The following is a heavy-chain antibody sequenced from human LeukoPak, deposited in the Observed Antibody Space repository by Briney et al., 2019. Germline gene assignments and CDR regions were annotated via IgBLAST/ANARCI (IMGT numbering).Heavy chain of an antibody. J-gene: IGHJ4*02. Sequence: SETLSLTCSVSGASISSGGFYWTWIRQYPGKGLECIGFIRYGGATNYSPSLNSRVIMSLDTSKNQFSLKLSSVTGADTATYYCASSPDDSSGCIDYWGQGTLVTVSS. CDR2: IRYGGAT. V-gene: IGHV4-31*03. CDR3: ASSPDDSSGCIDY. D-gene: IGHD3-22*01. CDR1: GASISSGGFY.